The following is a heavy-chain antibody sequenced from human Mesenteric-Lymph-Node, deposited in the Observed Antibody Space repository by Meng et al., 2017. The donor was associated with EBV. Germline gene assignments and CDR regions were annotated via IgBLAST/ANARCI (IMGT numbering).Heavy chain of an antibody. CDR3: ARGPRGTSWYLDL. CDR1: GGTFSNYA. V-gene: IGHV7-4-1*02. Sequence: QVQLVQSAAEVTKPGSSVKVACKASGGTFSNYAVTWVRQAPGQGLEWMGWINTHNGNPMNAQGFTGRWLFSLDTSISTAYLQINDLKAEDTAVYYCARGPRGTSWYLDLWGQGSLVTVSS. CDR2: INTHNGNP. D-gene: IGHD6-13*01. J-gene: IGHJ5*02.